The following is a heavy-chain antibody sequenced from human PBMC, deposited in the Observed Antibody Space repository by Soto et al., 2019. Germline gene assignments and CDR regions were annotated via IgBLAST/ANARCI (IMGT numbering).Heavy chain of an antibody. D-gene: IGHD3-3*01. CDR3: AREETIFGVVTDYYGMYV. Sequence: QVQLVQSGAEVKKPGSSVKVSCKASGGTFSSYAISWVRQAPGQGLEWMGGIIPIFGTANYAQKFQGRVTITTDESTSTAYMELSSLRSEDTAVYYCAREETIFGVVTDYYGMYVWGQATTVTVS. CDR1: GGTFSSYA. J-gene: IGHJ6*02. CDR2: IIPIFGTA. V-gene: IGHV1-69*05.